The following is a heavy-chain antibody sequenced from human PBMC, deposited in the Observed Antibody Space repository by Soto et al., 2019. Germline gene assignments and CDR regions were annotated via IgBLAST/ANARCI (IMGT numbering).Heavy chain of an antibody. J-gene: IGHJ5*02. D-gene: IGHD3-22*01. CDR2: IYYSGST. Sequence: SETLSLTCTVSGGSISSGDYYWSWIRQPPGKGLEWIGYIYYSGSTYYNPSLKSRVTISVDTSKNSLYLQMNSLRDEDTAVYYCARDPYYDSSGYCFDPWGQGTLVTVSS. CDR3: ARDPYYDSSGYCFDP. V-gene: IGHV4-30-4*01. CDR1: GGSISSGDYY.